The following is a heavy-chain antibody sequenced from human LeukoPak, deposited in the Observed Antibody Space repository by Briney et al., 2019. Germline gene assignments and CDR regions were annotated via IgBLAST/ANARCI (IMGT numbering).Heavy chain of an antibody. Sequence: ASVKVSCKASGYTFTSYDINWVRQATGQGLEWMGWMNPNSGNTGYAQKFQGRVTMTRDMSTSTVYMELSSLRSEDTAVYHCARAWSGGHNYFGGYWGQGTLVTVSS. J-gene: IGHJ4*02. CDR2: MNPNSGNT. D-gene: IGHD5-24*01. V-gene: IGHV1-8*01. CDR3: ARAWSGGHNYFGGY. CDR1: GYTFTSYD.